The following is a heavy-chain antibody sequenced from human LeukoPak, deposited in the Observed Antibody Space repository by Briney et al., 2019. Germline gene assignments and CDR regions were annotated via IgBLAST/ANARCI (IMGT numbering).Heavy chain of an antibody. J-gene: IGHJ4*02. D-gene: IGHD3-9*01. CDR1: GGSISSYY. V-gene: IGHV4-59*08. CDR3: ARIMGDYNILTGLYLNYNFDY. CDR2: IYYSGST. Sequence: PSETLSLTCTVSGGSISSYYWSWIRQPPGKGLEWIGYIYYSGSTNYNPSLKSRVTISVDTSKNQFSLKLRSGTAADTAVYYCARIMGDYNILTGLYLNYNFDYWGQGTLVTVSS.